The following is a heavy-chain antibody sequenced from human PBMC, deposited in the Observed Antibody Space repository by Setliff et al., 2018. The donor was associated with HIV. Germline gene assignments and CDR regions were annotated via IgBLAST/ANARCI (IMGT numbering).Heavy chain of an antibody. CDR3: AKDGSGWSQH. Sequence: GGSLRLSCSTSGFNFRDSWMSWLRLAPGKGLEWVANISPDTSERYSVDSVRGRFTVSRDNAKSSLYLQMSGLRTEDMAVYYCAKDGSGWSQHWGHGTRVTVSS. D-gene: IGHD6-19*01. J-gene: IGHJ1*01. V-gene: IGHV3-7*01. CDR2: ISPDTSER. CDR1: GFNFRDSW.